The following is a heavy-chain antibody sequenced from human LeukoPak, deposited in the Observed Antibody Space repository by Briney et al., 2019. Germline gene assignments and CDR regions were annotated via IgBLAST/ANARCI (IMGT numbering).Heavy chain of an antibody. CDR2: IYVIGTN. J-gene: IGHJ4*02. CDR1: GGSVSSRNHY. D-gene: IGHD1-26*01. Sequence: SETLSLTCTLSGGSVSSRNHYWGWIRQPPGKGLEWIGSIYVIGTNYYNPSLQSRVTLSVDTPKNQVSLKLTSVTAADTALYYCARQVGATTLIDHWGQGTLVTVSS. CDR3: ARQVGATTLIDH. V-gene: IGHV4-39*01.